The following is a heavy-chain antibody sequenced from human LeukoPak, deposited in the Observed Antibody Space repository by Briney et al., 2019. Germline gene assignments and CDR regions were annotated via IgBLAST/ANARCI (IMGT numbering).Heavy chain of an antibody. CDR1: GFTFSSYA. Sequence: GGSLRLSCAASGFTFSSYAMSWVRQAPGKGLEWVSTISGSGGSTYYADPVKGRLTISRDNSKNTLYLQMNSLRAEDTAVYYCAKGSAAAGILDYWGQGTLVTVSS. CDR3: AKGSAAAGILDY. CDR2: ISGSGGST. D-gene: IGHD6-13*01. V-gene: IGHV3-23*01. J-gene: IGHJ4*02.